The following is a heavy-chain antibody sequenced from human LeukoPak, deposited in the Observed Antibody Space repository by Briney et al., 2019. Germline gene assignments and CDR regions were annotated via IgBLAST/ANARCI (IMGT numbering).Heavy chain of an antibody. D-gene: IGHD5-18*01. CDR1: GYTFTSYD. Sequence: ASVKVSCKASGYTFTSYDINWVRQATGQGLAWMGWMNPNSGNTGYAQKSQGRVTMTRNTSISTAYMELSSLRSEDTAVYYCARGSTAMVNYYYYYMDVWGKGTTVTVSS. V-gene: IGHV1-8*01. CDR3: ARGSTAMVNYYYYYMDV. CDR2: MNPNSGNT. J-gene: IGHJ6*03.